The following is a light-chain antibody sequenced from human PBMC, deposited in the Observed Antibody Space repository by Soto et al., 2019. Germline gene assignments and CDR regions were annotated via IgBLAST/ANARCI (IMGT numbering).Light chain of an antibody. J-gene: IGKJ5*01. Sequence: DIQMTQSPASLSASVGDRVTISCRASQSIGRNLNWYQQKPGKAPTLLMFTSSNLQSGVPSRFSGSGSGTDFILTISSLQPEDFAVYYCQQYGSSPPTFGQGTRLEIK. CDR3: QQYGSSPPT. CDR2: TSS. CDR1: QSIGRN. V-gene: IGKV1-39*01.